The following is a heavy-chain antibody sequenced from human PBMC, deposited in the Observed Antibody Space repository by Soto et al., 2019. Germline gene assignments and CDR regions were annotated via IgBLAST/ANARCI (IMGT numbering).Heavy chain of an antibody. CDR2: ISHDGNNE. V-gene: IGHV3-30*18. D-gene: IGHD3-10*01. Sequence: QVQLVESGGGVVPPGRSLRLSCAASGFTFGRYGIHWVRQAPGKGLEWVAFISHDGNNEYYADSVKGRFTISRDNSSNALYLQMTSLRAEDTAVYYCGKDRGVTYYYSVVDVWGQGTTVTVSS. J-gene: IGHJ6*02. CDR1: GFTFGRYG. CDR3: GKDRGVTYYYSVVDV.